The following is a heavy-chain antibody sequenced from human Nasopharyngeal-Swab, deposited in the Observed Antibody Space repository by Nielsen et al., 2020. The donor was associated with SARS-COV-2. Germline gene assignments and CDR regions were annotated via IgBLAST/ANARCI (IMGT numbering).Heavy chain of an antibody. CDR1: GFTFSSYG. Sequence: GESLKISCAASGFTFSSYGMHWVRQAPGKGLEWVAVIWYDGSNKYYADSVKGRFTISRDNSKNTLYLQMISLRAEDTAVYYCARGGLSSGYLNWFDPWGQGTLVTVSS. CDR3: ARGGLSSGYLNWFDP. D-gene: IGHD3-22*01. V-gene: IGHV3-33*01. J-gene: IGHJ5*02. CDR2: IWYDGSNK.